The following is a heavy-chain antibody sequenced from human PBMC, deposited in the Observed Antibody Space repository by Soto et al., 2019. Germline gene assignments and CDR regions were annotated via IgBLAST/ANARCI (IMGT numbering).Heavy chain of an antibody. CDR3: AKLYWNPRYFDY. CDR2: ISDNGGNT. Sequence: PGGPRRRSWVASGFTFSAVVVTWVRQAPGKGLEWVSSISDNGGNTDHADSVRGRFTLSRDNSKNTLYLQMNHLKAEDTAVYYCAKLYWNPRYFDYWGQGARVTVSS. V-gene: IGHV3-23*01. J-gene: IGHJ4*02. D-gene: IGHD1-1*01. CDR1: GFTFSAVV.